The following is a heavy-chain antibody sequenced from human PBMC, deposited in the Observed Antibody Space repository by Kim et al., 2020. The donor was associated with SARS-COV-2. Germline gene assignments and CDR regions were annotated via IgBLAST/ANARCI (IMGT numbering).Heavy chain of an antibody. J-gene: IGHJ4*02. CDR2: IKSNTAGGTT. CDR3: TTADRSILDY. Sequence: GGSLRLSCAATGFTFSNGWMSWVRQAPGRGLEWVGRIKSNTAGGTTDFAAPVKGRFTISRDDSKNTLYLLMNSLKTEDTAVYYCTTADRSILDYWGQGTRVTVSS. D-gene: IGHD2-15*01. V-gene: IGHV3-15*01. CDR1: GFTFSNGW.